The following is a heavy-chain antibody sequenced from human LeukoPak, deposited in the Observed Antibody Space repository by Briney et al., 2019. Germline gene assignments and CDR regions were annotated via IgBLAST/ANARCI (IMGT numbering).Heavy chain of an antibody. V-gene: IGHV3-21*01. D-gene: IGHD2-21*01. CDR2: ISSSSSYI. J-gene: IGHJ6*02. CDR1: RLSFSRYS. Sequence: GGSLRLSCAASRLSFSRYSMKGVRQAPGKGLEWVSSISSSSSYIYYADSVKGRFTISRDNAKNSLYLQMNSLRAEATAVYHCARGADGDYGEGYYGMDVWGQGTTVTVSS. CDR3: ARGADGDYGEGYYGMDV.